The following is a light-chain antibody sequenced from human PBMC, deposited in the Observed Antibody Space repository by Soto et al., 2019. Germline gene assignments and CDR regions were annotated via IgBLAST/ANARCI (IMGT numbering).Light chain of an antibody. CDR3: CSYAGSSTFYVV. CDR2: EDS. Sequence: QSALTQPASVSGSPGQSITISCTGTSSDIGSYDLVSWYQHHPGKAPKLMIYEDSKRPSGVSNRFSGSKSGNTASLTISGLQAEDEADYYCCSYAGSSTFYVVFGGGTKLTVL. CDR1: SSDIGSYDL. V-gene: IGLV2-23*02. J-gene: IGLJ2*01.